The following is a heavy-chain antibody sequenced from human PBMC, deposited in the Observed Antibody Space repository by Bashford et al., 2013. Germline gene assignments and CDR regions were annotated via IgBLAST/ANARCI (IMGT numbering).Heavy chain of an antibody. CDR2: IYTSGST. V-gene: IGHV4-61*02. CDR3: AGDYGFQFFFEF. CDR1: GGSISSGSYY. D-gene: IGHD4-17*01. Sequence: SETLSLTCTVSGGSISSGSYYWSWIRQPAGKGLEWIGRIYTSGSTNYNPSLKSRVTISVDTPKKQLSLKLSSVTAADTAVYYCAGDYGFQFFFEFWGQGTQVTVSS. J-gene: IGHJ4*02.